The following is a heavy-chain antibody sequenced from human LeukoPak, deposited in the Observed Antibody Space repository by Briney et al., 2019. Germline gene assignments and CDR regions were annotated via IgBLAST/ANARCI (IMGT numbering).Heavy chain of an antibody. Sequence: SETLSLTYTVSGGSIRSSSYYWDWIRQPPGKGLEWIGSFYYTGTTFYNPSLKSRVSISVDTSKNQFSLKLTSVTATDTAVYYCARLREDTSMFNWFDPWGQGTLVTVSS. CDR3: ARLREDTSMFNWFDP. CDR2: FYYTGTT. J-gene: IGHJ5*02. CDR1: GGSIRSSSYY. V-gene: IGHV4-39*01. D-gene: IGHD5-18*01.